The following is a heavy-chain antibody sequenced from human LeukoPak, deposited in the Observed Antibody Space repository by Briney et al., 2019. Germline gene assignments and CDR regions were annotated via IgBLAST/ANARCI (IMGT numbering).Heavy chain of an antibody. J-gene: IGHJ6*02. Sequence: SVKVSCKASGGTFSSYAISWVRQAPGQGLEWMGGIIPIFGTANYAQKFQGRVTITADESTSTAYMELSSLRSEDTAVYYCARNWNGPLYYYGMDVWGQGTTVTVSS. V-gene: IGHV1-69*01. CDR1: GGTFSSYA. CDR2: IIPIFGTA. CDR3: ARNWNGPLYYYGMDV. D-gene: IGHD1-1*01.